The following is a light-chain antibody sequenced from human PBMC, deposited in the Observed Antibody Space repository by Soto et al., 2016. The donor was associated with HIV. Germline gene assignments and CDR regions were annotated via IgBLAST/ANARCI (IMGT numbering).Light chain of an antibody. Sequence: DIQMTQSPSSLSASVGDRVTITCRASQSISSYLNWYQQKPGKAPNLLIFAASNLHIGVPSRFSGSGSGTDFTLTISSLQPEDFATYYCQQSYSLPDTFGQETRLEI. CDR2: AAS. CDR1: QSISSY. CDR3: QQSYSLPDT. V-gene: IGKV1-39*01. J-gene: IGKJ2*01.